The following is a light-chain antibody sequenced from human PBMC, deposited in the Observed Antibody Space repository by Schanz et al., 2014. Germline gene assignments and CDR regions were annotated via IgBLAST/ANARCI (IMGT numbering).Light chain of an antibody. V-gene: IGKV3-20*01. Sequence: EIVLTQSPGTLSLSPGERATLSCRASQSVTSSYLAWYQQKPRQPPRLLIYGASSRATGIPDRFSGSGSGTDFTLTISRLEPEDFAVYYCQQYGSSPLGTFGQGTEVEIK. CDR2: GAS. CDR3: QQYGSSPLGT. CDR1: QSVTSSY. J-gene: IGKJ1*01.